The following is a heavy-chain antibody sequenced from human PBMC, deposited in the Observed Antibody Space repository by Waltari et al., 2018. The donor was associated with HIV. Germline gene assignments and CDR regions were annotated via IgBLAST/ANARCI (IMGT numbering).Heavy chain of an antibody. J-gene: IGHJ4*02. D-gene: IGHD3-22*01. CDR1: GFTFDDYA. CDR3: AKAYDSSGFQYYFDY. Sequence: EVQLVESGGDLVQPGRSLRLSCAASGFTFDDYAMHWVRQAPAKGLAWVSGINWNSDNIGYADSVKGRFTISRDHAKNSLYLQMNSLRPEDTALYYCAKAYDSSGFQYYFDYWGQGTLVTVSS. V-gene: IGHV3-9*01. CDR2: INWNSDNI.